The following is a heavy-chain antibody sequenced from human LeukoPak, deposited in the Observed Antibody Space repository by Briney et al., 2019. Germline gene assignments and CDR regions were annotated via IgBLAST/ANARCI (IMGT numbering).Heavy chain of an antibody. D-gene: IGHD2/OR15-2a*01. CDR1: GFTFSSYA. J-gene: IGHJ6*02. V-gene: IGHV3-30-3*01. CDR3: ARDLSLDA. CDR2: ISYDGSNK. Sequence: GGSLRLSCAASGFTFSSYAMHWVRQAPGKGLEWVAVISYDGSNKYYADSVKGRFTISRDNSKNTLYLQMNSLRAEDTAVYYCARDLSLDAWGQGTTVTVSS.